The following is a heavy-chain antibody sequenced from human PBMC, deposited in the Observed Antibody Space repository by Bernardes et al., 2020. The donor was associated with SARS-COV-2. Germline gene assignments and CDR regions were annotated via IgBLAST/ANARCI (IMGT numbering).Heavy chain of an antibody. CDR3: SGPTVVTPNDY. CDR1: GFTFTSAW. J-gene: IGHJ4*02. D-gene: IGHD4-17*01. CDR2: IKSNGDGGTT. Sequence: GGSLRLSCAASGFTFTSAWMSWVRQPPGKGLEWVGRIKSNGDGGTTNYAAPVQGRFTISRDDSKNTLYLQMTSLKSEDTAVYYCSGPTVVTPNDYWGQGTLVTVSS. V-gene: IGHV3-15*01.